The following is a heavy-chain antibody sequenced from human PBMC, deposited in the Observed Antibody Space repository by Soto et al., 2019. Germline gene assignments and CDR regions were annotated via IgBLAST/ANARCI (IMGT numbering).Heavy chain of an antibody. Sequence: TLSLTCPVSGDSISSRTHYWSWIRQSPGKGLEWIGYIYYSGNTHYNPSLKSRVTISVDTSKNQFSLNLRSVTAADTAVYYCAREGFSDANCPGRFDHWGQGALVTVSS. CDR1: GDSISSRTHY. D-gene: IGHD1-1*01. CDR3: AREGFSDANCPGRFDH. CDR2: IYYSGNT. J-gene: IGHJ5*02. V-gene: IGHV4-31*03.